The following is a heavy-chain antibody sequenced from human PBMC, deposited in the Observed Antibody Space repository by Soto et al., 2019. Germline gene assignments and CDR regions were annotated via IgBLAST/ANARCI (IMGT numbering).Heavy chain of an antibody. CDR1: GFTFSSYA. CDR2: ISGSGGST. CDR3: AKDVGYCSGGSCYFYYFDY. J-gene: IGHJ4*02. Sequence: HPGGSLRLSCAASGFTFSSYAMSWVRQAPGKGLEWVSAISGSGGSTYYADSVKGRFTISRDNSKNTLYLQMNSLRAEDTAVYYCAKDVGYCSGGSCYFYYFDYWGQGTLVTVSS. D-gene: IGHD2-15*01. V-gene: IGHV3-23*01.